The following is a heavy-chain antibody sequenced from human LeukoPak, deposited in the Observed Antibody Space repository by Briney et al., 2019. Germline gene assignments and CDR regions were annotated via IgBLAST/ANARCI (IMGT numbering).Heavy chain of an antibody. J-gene: IGHJ5*02. CDR2: INHSGST. CDR3: ARAEYSSPPGFDP. D-gene: IGHD6-6*01. CDR1: GGSFSGYY. V-gene: IGHV4-34*01. Sequence: SETLSLTCAVYGGSFSGYYWSWIRQPPGKGLEWIGEINHSGSTNYNPSLKSRVTISVDTSKNQFSLKLSSVTAADTAVYYCARAEYSSPPGFDPWGQGTLVTVSS.